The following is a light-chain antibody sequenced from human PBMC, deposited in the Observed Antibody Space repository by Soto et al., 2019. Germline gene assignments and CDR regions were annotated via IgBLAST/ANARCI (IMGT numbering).Light chain of an antibody. CDR2: EAS. J-gene: IGLJ1*01. CDR1: STDFVSYNR. V-gene: IGLV2-18*01. CDR3: SLYTSENTYV. Sequence: QSALTQPPSVSGSPGQSGTISCTGTSTDFVSYNRVSWYQQPPGTAPKLIIYEASNRPSGVPDRFSGSKSGNTASLTISGLQAADEADYYFSLYTSENTYVFGTGTKLTVL.